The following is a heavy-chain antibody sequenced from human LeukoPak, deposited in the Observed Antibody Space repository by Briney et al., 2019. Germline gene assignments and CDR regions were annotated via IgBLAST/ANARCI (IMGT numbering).Heavy chain of an antibody. CDR2: MNPNSGNT. D-gene: IGHD6-19*01. J-gene: IGHJ6*03. CDR3: ARRAVGNSYYHSMDV. V-gene: IGHV1-8*03. CDR1: GYTFTSYG. Sequence: ASVKVSCKASGYTFTSYGINWVRQVTGQGLEWMGWMNPNSGNTGYAQKFQGRVTITRNTSISTAFVELSSLRSEDTAVYYCARRAVGNSYYHSMDVWGKGTTVTVSS.